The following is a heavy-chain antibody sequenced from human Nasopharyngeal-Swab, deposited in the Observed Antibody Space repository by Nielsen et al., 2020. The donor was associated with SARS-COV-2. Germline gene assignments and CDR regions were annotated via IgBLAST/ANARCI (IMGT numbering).Heavy chain of an antibody. D-gene: IGHD2-2*01. V-gene: IGHV4-39*01. Sequence: SETLSLTCTVSGGSISSSSYYWGWIRQPPGKGLEWIGSIYYSGSTYYNPSLKSRVTISVDTSKNQFSLKLSSVTAADTAAYYCARASYCSSTSCEVGYYYGMDVWGQGTTVTVSS. CDR2: IYYSGST. J-gene: IGHJ6*02. CDR1: GGSISSSSYY. CDR3: ARASYCSSTSCEVGYYYGMDV.